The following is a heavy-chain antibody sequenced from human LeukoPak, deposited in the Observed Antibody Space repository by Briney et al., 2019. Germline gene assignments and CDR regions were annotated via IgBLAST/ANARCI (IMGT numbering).Heavy chain of an antibody. Sequence: GASVKVSCKASGYTFTSYDINWVRQATGQGLEWMGWMNPNSGNTGYAQKFQGRVTMTRNTSISTAYMELSSLRSEDTAVYYCARCIGSSYYYYYYGMDVWGQGTTVTVSS. CDR2: MNPNSGNT. D-gene: IGHD6-13*01. CDR3: ARCIGSSYYYYYYGMDV. J-gene: IGHJ6*02. CDR1: GYTFTSYD. V-gene: IGHV1-8*01.